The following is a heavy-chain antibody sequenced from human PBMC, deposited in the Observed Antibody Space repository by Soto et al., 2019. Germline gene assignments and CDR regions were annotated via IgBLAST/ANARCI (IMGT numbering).Heavy chain of an antibody. Sequence: GESLKISCEASGYSFTSNWIGWVRQMPWKGLEWMGIIYPGDSDTRYSPSFQGQVTISADKSISTAYLQWSSLKASDTATYYCARHSLNSGSYYDYWGQGTLVTVSS. J-gene: IGHJ4*02. CDR1: GYSFTSNW. V-gene: IGHV5-51*01. CDR3: ARHSLNSGSYYDY. CDR2: IYPGDSDT. D-gene: IGHD1-26*01.